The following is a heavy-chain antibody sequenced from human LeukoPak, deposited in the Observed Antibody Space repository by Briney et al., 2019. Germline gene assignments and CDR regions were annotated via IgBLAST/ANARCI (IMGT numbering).Heavy chain of an antibody. V-gene: IGHV4-39*01. CDR2: IYYSGST. CDR3: ARYYYYYYMDV. Sequence: PSETLSLTCTVSGRSISSSSYYWGWIRQPPGKGLEWIGSIYYSGSTYYNPSLKSRVTISVDTSKNQFSLKLSSVTAADTAVYYCARYYYYYYMDVWGKGTTVTVSS. CDR1: GRSISSSSYY. J-gene: IGHJ6*03.